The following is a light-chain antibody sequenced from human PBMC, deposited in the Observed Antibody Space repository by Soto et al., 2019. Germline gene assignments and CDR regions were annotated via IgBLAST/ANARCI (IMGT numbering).Light chain of an antibody. V-gene: IGLV2-14*01. J-gene: IGLJ1*01. CDR2: DVS. CDR3: SSYTSSSTIV. Sequence: QSALTQPASVSGSPGQSITISCTGTSSDVGGYNYVSWYQQHPGKAPKLMIYDVSNRPSGVYNRFSGSKSGNTASLTISGLQAEDEADYYCSSYTSSSTIVFGTGTKLTVL. CDR1: SSDVGGYNY.